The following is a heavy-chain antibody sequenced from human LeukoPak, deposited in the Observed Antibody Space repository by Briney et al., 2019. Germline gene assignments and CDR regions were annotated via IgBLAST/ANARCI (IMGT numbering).Heavy chain of an antibody. CDR3: ARNVGGLRGFEY. CDR1: GGSISSYY. CDR2: VSYSGST. Sequence: PSETLSLTCTVSGGSISSYYWSWIRQPPGKGLEWIGYVSYSGSTNYNPSLKSRVTISVDTSKTQFSLKLSSVTAADTAVYYCARNVGGLRGFEYWGQGTLVTVSS. V-gene: IGHV4-59*01. D-gene: IGHD3-10*01. J-gene: IGHJ4*02.